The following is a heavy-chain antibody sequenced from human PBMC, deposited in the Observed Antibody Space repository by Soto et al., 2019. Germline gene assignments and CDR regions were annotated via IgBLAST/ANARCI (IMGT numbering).Heavy chain of an antibody. V-gene: IGHV4-31*03. CDR1: GGSISSGGYY. Sequence: QVQLQESGPGLVKPSQTLSLTCTVSGGSISSGGYYWSWIRQHPGKGLEWIGYIYYSGSTYYNPSLKSRVTISVDTSKNQFSLKLSSVTAADTAVYYCARGRWVTMVRSLRGKYYFDYWGQGTLVTVSS. D-gene: IGHD3-10*01. CDR2: IYYSGST. J-gene: IGHJ4*02. CDR3: ARGRWVTMVRSLRGKYYFDY.